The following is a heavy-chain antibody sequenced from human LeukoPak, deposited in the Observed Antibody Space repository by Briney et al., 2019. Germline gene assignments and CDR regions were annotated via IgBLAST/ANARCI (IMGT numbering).Heavy chain of an antibody. D-gene: IGHD3-22*01. Sequence: GGSLRLSCAASGFTFSSYGMHWVRQAPGKGLEWVAFIRYDGSNKYYADSVKGRFTISRDNSKNTLYLQMNSLRAEDTAVYYCAKDPGPYYYDSSGFDYWGQGTLVTVSS. CDR1: GFTFSSYG. CDR3: AKDPGPYYYDSSGFDY. J-gene: IGHJ4*02. CDR2: IRYDGSNK. V-gene: IGHV3-30*02.